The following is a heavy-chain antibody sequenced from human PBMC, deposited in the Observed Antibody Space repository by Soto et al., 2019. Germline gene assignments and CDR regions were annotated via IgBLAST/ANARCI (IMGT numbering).Heavy chain of an antibody. CDR2: INHSGST. CDR3: ARTYYYGSGSYYNDNYYYYMDV. J-gene: IGHJ6*03. CDR1: GGSFSGYS. Sequence: SDALSLTCAVYGGSFSGYSWSWIRKPPGKGLEWIGEINHSGSTNYNPSLKSRVTISVDTSKNQFSLKLSSVTAADTAVYYCARTYYYGSGSYYNDNYYYYMDVWGKGTTVTVSS. D-gene: IGHD3-10*01. V-gene: IGHV4-34*01.